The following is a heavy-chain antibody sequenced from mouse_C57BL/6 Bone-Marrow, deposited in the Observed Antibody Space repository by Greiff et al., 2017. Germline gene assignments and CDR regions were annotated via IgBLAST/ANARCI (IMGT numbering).Heavy chain of an antibody. D-gene: IGHD2-4*01. CDR1: GYTFTSYW. V-gene: IGHV1-55*01. Sequence: QVQLQQSGAELVKPGASVKMSCKASGYTFTSYWLTWVKQRPGQGLEWIGDIYPGSGSTNYNEKFKSKATLTVDTASSTAYMQLSSLTSEDSAVYYCAREKENYDGWFAYWGQGTLVTVSA. CDR3: AREKENYDGWFAY. J-gene: IGHJ3*01. CDR2: IYPGSGST.